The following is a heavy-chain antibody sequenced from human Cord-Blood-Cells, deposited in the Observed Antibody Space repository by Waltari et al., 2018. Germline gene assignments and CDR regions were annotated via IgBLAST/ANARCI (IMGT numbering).Heavy chain of an antibody. D-gene: IGHD6-13*01. J-gene: IGHJ4*02. CDR2: IKHSGST. CDR3: ARGYGSSWPTTNYFDY. Sequence: QVQLQQWGAGLLKPSETLSLTCAVYGGSFSGYYWSWIRQPPGKGLEWIGEIKHSGSTNYNPSLQSRVTISVDTSKNQFSLKLSSVTAADTAVYYCARGYGSSWPTTNYFDYWGQGTLVTVSS. CDR1: GGSFSGYY. V-gene: IGHV4-34*01.